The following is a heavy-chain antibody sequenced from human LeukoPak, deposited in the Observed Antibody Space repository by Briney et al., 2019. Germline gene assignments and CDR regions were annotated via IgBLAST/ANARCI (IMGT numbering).Heavy chain of an antibody. D-gene: IGHD6-19*01. CDR1: GFPFTNYW. V-gene: IGHV3-7*01. Sequence: GGSLRLSCAVSGFPFTNYWMSWVRQAPGKGLEWVANIKEDGSVMYYVDSLKGRFTISRDSAQNSLYLQMNSLRVEGTAVYFCARDLWGSYSTGSYLDYWGQGALVTVSS. CDR3: ARDLWGSYSTGSYLDY. CDR2: IKEDGSVM. J-gene: IGHJ4*02.